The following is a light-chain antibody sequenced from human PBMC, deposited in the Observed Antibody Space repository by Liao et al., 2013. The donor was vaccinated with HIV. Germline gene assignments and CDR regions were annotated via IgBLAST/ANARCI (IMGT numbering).Light chain of an antibody. CDR1: ELGNKY. V-gene: IGLV3-1*01. J-gene: IGLJ1*01. Sequence: SYRLTQPPSLSVPPGQTASITCSGDELGNKYASWYQQMPGRSPVVVIYEDTKRPSGIPERFSGSNLGNTATLTISGTQAMDEADYYCQVWDSSSDHRGYVFGTGTKVTVL. CDR2: EDT. CDR3: QVWDSSSDHRGYV.